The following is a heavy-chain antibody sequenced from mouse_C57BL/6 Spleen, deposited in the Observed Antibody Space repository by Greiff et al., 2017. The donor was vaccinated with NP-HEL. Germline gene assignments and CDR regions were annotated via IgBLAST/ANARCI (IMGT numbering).Heavy chain of an antibody. J-gene: IGHJ4*01. CDR3: AREDIITGRDAMDY. D-gene: IGHD4-1*01. CDR1: GYAFSSSW. V-gene: IGHV1-82*01. CDR2: IYPGDGDT. Sequence: QVQLQQSGPELVKPGASVKISCKASGYAFSSSWMNWVKQRPGKGLEWIGRIYPGDGDTNYNGKFKGKATLTADKSSCTAYMQLSSLTSEDSAVYFCAREDIITGRDAMDYWGQGTSVTVSS.